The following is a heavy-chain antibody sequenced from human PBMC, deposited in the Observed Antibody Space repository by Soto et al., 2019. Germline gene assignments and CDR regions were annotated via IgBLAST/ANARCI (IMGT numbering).Heavy chain of an antibody. CDR3: AREVKVWTYVREGAFDI. J-gene: IGHJ3*02. CDR2: TRNKANSYTT. D-gene: IGHD1-7*01. Sequence: GGYLRLSCAASGFTFSDHYMDWVRQAPGKGLEWVGRTRNKANSYTTEYAASVKGRFTISRDDSKNSLYLQMNSLKTEDTAVYYCAREVKVWTYVREGAFDIWGQGTMVTVSS. V-gene: IGHV3-72*01. CDR1: GFTFSDHY.